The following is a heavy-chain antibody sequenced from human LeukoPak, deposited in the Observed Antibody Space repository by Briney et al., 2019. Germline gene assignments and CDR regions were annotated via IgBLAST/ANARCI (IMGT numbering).Heavy chain of an antibody. J-gene: IGHJ5*02. CDR1: GGSISSSSYY. CDR2: IYYSGST. Sequence: SETLSLTRTVSGGSISSSSYYWGWIRQPPGKGLEWIGSIYYSGSTYYNPSLKSRVTISVDTSKNQFSLKLSSVTAADTAVYYCARRSGCSSTYCSNWFDPWGQGTLVTVSS. V-gene: IGHV4-39*01. D-gene: IGHD2-2*01. CDR3: ARRSGCSSTYCSNWFDP.